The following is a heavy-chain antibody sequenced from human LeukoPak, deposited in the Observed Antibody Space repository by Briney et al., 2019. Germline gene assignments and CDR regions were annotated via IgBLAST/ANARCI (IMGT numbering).Heavy chain of an antibody. D-gene: IGHD3-22*01. Sequence: GGSLRLSCAASGFTFSSYSMNWVRQAPGKGLEWVSSISSSSSYIYYADSVKGRFTISRDNAKNSLYLQMNSLRAEDTAVYYCAKDLVGITMIPWGQGTLVTVSS. CDR3: AKDLVGITMIP. V-gene: IGHV3-21*04. CDR2: ISSSSSYI. CDR1: GFTFSSYS. J-gene: IGHJ5*02.